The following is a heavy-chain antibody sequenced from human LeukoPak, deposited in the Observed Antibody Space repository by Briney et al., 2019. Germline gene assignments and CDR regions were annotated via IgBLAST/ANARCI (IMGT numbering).Heavy chain of an antibody. J-gene: IGHJ4*02. CDR3: AKKTIPRDYFDY. CDR1: GFTFSSYG. CDR2: IRYDGSNK. D-gene: IGHD2-2*02. V-gene: IGHV3-30*02. Sequence: GGSLRLSCAASGFTFSSYGMHWVRQAPGKGLEWVAFIRYDGSNKYYADSVKGRFTISRDNSKNTLYLQMNSLRAEDTAVYYCAKKTIPRDYFDYWGQGTLVTVSS.